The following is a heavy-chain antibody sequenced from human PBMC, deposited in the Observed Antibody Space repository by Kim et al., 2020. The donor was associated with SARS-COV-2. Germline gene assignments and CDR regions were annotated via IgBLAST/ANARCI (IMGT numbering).Heavy chain of an antibody. D-gene: IGHD6-13*01. J-gene: IGHJ3*02. Sequence: SPSFQGHVTISADKSISTAYLQWSSLKASDTAMYYCARHVEQQLVRAFDIWGQGTMVTVSS. CDR3: ARHVEQQLVRAFDI. V-gene: IGHV5-10-1*01.